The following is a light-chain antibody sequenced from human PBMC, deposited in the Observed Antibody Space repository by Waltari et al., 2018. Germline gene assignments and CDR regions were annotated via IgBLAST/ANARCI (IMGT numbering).Light chain of an antibody. V-gene: IGLV1-47*01. Sequence: QSVLTQPPSASGTPGQRVTISCSGSSSNIEMNYVYWFQRLPGTAPRLLIYRNNQRPSGVPDRVSGSKSGTSASLAISGLRSDDEADYYCAAWDDSLSGLYVFGTGTKVTVL. J-gene: IGLJ1*01. CDR1: SSNIEMNY. CDR2: RNN. CDR3: AAWDDSLSGLYV.